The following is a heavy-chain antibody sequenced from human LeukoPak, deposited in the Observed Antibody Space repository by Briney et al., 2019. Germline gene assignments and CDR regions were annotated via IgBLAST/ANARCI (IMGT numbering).Heavy chain of an antibody. CDR1: EFTFSNYW. Sequence: GGSLRLSCAASEFTFSNYWMSWVRQPPGKGLEWVANIKQDGSEKYYVDSVKGRFTISRDNSKNTVYLQMNSLRAEDTAVYYCARDPVGDSDNMGVWGQGTTVTVSS. D-gene: IGHD2-21*02. V-gene: IGHV3-7*03. CDR3: ARDPVGDSDNMGV. J-gene: IGHJ6*02. CDR2: IKQDGSEK.